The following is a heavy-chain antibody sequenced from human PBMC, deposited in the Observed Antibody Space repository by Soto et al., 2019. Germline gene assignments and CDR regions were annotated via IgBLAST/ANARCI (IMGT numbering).Heavy chain of an antibody. J-gene: IGHJ4*02. CDR3: AKGLINGRWYAED. V-gene: IGHV3-23*01. D-gene: IGHD6-13*01. CDR1: GFTFSSCV. CDR2: LTDSGTGT. Sequence: EVHLLESGGGLVHPGESLRLSCGAAGFTFSSCVMTWVRQAPGQGLEWVSCLTDSGTGTYYAESVKGRFTISRDNSKNTMYLQMNNLRAEDTGVYYCAKGLINGRWYAEDWGQGTLVTVSS.